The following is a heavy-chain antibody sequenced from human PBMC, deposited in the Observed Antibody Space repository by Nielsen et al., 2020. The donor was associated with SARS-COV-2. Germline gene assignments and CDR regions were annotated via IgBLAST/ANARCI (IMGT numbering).Heavy chain of an antibody. CDR2: INQDGDEK. CDR3: ARERLGIVY. J-gene: IGHJ4*02. CDR1: GFTLSGYW. V-gene: IGHV3-7*05. D-gene: IGHD1-26*01. Sequence: GKSLKISCAGSGFTLSGYWMTWVRQAPGKGLEWVANINQDGDEKYYVDSVKGRFTVSRDNAKNALYLQMHSLRVEDTALYYCARERLGIVYWGQGTLVTVSS.